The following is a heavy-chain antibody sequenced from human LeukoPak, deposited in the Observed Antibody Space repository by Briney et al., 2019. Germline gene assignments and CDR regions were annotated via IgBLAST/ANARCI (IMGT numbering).Heavy chain of an antibody. CDR3: SRVLYSSGWVFGGYCAMDV. CDR1: GFTFSSYS. D-gene: IGHD6-19*01. V-gene: IGHV3-21*01. CDR2: IESSSTYI. Sequence: GGSLRLSCAASGFTFSSYSMNWVRQAPGKGLEWVSSIESSSTYIYYADSVKGRFTVSRNNAENSLYLQMNSLGAEDTAVYYCSRVLYSSGWVFGGYCAMDVWGQGTTVTVSS. J-gene: IGHJ6*02.